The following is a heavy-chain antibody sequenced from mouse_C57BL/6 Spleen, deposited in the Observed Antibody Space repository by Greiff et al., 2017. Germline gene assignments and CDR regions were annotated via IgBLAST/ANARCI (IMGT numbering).Heavy chain of an antibody. J-gene: IGHJ2*01. CDR1: GYTFTSYW. CDR3: ARRGGEGFDY. CDR2: IDPSDSYT. V-gene: IGHV1-69*01. Sequence: QVQLQQPGAELVMPGASVKLSCKASGYTFTSYWMHWVKQRPGQGLEWIGEIDPSDSYTNYTQKFKGKSTLTVDKSSSTAYMQLSSLTSEDSAVYYCARRGGEGFDYWGQGTTLTVSS.